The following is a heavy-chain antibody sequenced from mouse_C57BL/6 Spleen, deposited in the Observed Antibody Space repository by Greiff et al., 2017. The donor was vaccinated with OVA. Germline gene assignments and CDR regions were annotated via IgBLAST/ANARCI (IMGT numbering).Heavy chain of an antibody. CDR2: IYPGDGDT. CDR1: GYAFSSSW. CDR3: ARDKTGTFAY. D-gene: IGHD4-1*01. V-gene: IGHV1-82*01. Sequence: VQLQQSGPELVKPGASVKISCKASGYAFSSSWMNWVKQRPGKGLEWIGRIYPGDGDTNYNGKFKGKATLTADKSSSTAYVQLSSLTSEDSAVYVCARDKTGTFAYWGQGTLVTVSA. J-gene: IGHJ3*01.